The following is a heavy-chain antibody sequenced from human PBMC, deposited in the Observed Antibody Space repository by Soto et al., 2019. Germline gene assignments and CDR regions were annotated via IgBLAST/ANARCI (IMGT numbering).Heavy chain of an antibody. CDR3: AIWFYYDSSGYENIDF. CDR1: GYTFSNYG. J-gene: IGHJ4*02. D-gene: IGHD3-22*01. V-gene: IGHV1-18*04. Sequence: ASVKVSCKASGYTFSNYGVSLVRQAPGQGLEWMGWISAYNCDTNYAQKLQGRVTMTTDTSTSTAYMELRSLRSDDTAVYYCAIWFYYDSSGYENIDFWGQGTQVTVSS. CDR2: ISAYNCDT.